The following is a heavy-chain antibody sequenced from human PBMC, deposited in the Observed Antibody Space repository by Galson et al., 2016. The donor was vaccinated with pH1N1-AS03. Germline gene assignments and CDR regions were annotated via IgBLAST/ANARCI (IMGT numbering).Heavy chain of an antibody. J-gene: IGHJ6*02. CDR3: ARDGQLWPHYYPLDV. CDR2: IYYSGTT. CDR1: GAPITSGSHY. D-gene: IGHD3-22*01. V-gene: IGHV4-61*01. Sequence: TLSLTCSVSGAPITSGSHYWTWIRQLPGKGLEWIGYIYYSGTTKFNPSLATRVTMSVDRSKSQFSLNLMSVTAADTAVYYCARDGQLWPHYYPLDVWGQGTPVTVSS.